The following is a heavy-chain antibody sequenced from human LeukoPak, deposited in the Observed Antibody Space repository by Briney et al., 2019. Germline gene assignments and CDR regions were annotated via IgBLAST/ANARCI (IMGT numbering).Heavy chain of an antibody. J-gene: IGHJ4*02. CDR1: GYSFTSYW. D-gene: IGHD2-2*02. V-gene: IGHV5-51*01. CDR3: ARLKLQLLYENYFDY. CDR2: IYPGDSDT. Sequence: GESLKISCKGSGYSFTSYWIGWVRQMPGKGLEWMGIIYPGDSDTRYSPSFQGQVTISADKSISTAYLQWSSLKAPDTAMYYCARLKLQLLYENYFDYWGQGTLVTVSS.